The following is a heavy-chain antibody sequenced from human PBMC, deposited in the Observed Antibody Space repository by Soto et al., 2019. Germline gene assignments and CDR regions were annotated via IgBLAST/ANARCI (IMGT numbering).Heavy chain of an antibody. J-gene: IGHJ4*02. V-gene: IGHV1-18*01. CDR1: GYTFTSYG. CDR2: ISAYNGNT. CDR3: ARETWSGSYGDYVD. Sequence: GASVKVSCKASGYTFTSYGISWVRQAPGQGLEWMGWISAYNGNTNYAQKLQGRVTMTTDTSTSTAYMELRSLRSDDTAVYYCARETWSGSYGDYVDWGQGTLVTVSS. D-gene: IGHD4-17*01.